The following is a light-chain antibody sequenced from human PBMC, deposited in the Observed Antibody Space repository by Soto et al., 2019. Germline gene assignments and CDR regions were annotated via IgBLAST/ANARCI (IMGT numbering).Light chain of an antibody. Sequence: DIVMTQSPLSLPVTPGEPASMSCRSSQILLHKNGYNYLDWYLQRPGQSPQLLIYSGSYRASGVPDRFSGSGSGTHFTLKISRVEAEDVGVYYCMQALQTPPWTFGQGTKVDIK. CDR2: SGS. J-gene: IGKJ1*01. V-gene: IGKV2-28*01. CDR3: MQALQTPPWT. CDR1: QILLHKNGYNY.